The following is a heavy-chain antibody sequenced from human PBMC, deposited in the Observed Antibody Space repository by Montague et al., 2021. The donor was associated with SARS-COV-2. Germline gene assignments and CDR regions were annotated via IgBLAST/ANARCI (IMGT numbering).Heavy chain of an antibody. V-gene: IGHV4-59*01. CDR2: IYYRGAT. CDR3: AREDRWNWFDP. D-gene: IGHD5-24*01. J-gene: IGHJ5*02. Sequence: SETLSLTCSVSGGSISSDYWSWIRRSPGKGREWRGDIYYRGATNYNPSLKSRVTFSVDTSKNQFSLKLIAVTAAATAVYFCAREDRWNWFDPWGQGVLVTVSS. CDR1: GGSISSDY.